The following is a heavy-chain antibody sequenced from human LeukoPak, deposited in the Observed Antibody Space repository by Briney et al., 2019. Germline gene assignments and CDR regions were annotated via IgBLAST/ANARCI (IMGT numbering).Heavy chain of an antibody. D-gene: IGHD3-16*01. Sequence: ASVKVSCKASGYTFTSYAMHWVRQAPGQRLEWMGWINAGNGNTKYSQEFQGRVTITRDTSTSTAYMELSSLRSEDMAVYYCARAPYDYVWGSPTHHDAFDIWGQGTMVTVSS. CDR3: ARAPYDYVWGSPTHHDAFDI. CDR1: GYTFTSYA. V-gene: IGHV1-3*03. CDR2: INAGNGNT. J-gene: IGHJ3*02.